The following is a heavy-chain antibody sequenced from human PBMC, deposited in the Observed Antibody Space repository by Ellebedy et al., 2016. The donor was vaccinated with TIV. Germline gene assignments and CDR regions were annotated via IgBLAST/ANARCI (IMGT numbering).Heavy chain of an antibody. Sequence: AASVKVSCKASGYTFTKYNINWVRQSTGQGLEWMGWVNPNSGDTDYAQKFRDRVTMPRYTSTNTAYLELSSRESEDTAVYYCAREDAFDIWGQGTMVTVSS. V-gene: IGHV1-8*01. J-gene: IGHJ3*02. CDR1: GYTFTKYN. CDR2: VNPNSGDT. CDR3: AREDAFDI.